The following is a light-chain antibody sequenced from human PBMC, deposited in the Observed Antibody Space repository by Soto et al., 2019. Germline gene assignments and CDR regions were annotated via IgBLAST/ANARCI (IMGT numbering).Light chain of an antibody. V-gene: IGKV3-15*01. J-gene: IGKJ1*01. CDR3: HQYENWPQT. CDR2: RAS. Sequence: IVMKQSPATLSVSPGERATLSCRASQSISSNLAWYQQKLGQAPRLLIYRASTRATGIPARFSGSGSGTEFTLTISSLQSEDFALYYCHQYENWPQTFGQGTKVDI. CDR1: QSISSN.